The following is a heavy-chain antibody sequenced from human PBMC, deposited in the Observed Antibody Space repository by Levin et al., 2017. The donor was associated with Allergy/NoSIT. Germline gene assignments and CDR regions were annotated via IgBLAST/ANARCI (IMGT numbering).Heavy chain of an antibody. J-gene: IGHJ6*03. CDR1: GYSFTSYW. CDR2: IYPGDSDT. D-gene: IGHD2-8*01. Sequence: ASVKVSCQGSGYSFTSYWIGWVRQTPGKGLEWMGIIYPGDSDTRYSPSFQGQVTISADKSISTAYLQWSSLKASDTAIYYCARRCTRDYDYYMDVWGKGTTVTVSS. CDR3: ARRCTRDYDYYMDV. V-gene: IGHV5-51*01.